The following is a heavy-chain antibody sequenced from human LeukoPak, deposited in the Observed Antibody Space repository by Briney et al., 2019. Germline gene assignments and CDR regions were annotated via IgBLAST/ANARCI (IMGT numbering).Heavy chain of an antibody. Sequence: ASVKVSCKVSGYTFTDYYMHWVPQAPGKGLEWMGLVNPEDGETIYAEKFQGRATITADTSTDTAYMELSSLRSEDTAVYYCATISPRMTTVTVDPNDYWGQGTLVTVSS. J-gene: IGHJ4*02. V-gene: IGHV1-69-2*01. CDR2: VNPEDGET. CDR1: GYTFTDYY. D-gene: IGHD4-11*01. CDR3: ATISPRMTTVTVDPNDY.